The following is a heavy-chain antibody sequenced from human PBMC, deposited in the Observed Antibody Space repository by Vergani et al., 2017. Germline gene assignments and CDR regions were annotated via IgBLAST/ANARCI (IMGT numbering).Heavy chain of an antibody. CDR3: ARDHRDYNNYPGTFDI. Sequence: QVQLVESGGGLVKPGGSLRLSCAASGFSFGDHYMTWIRQAPGKGLEWVSYISNSGNTIEYADSVKGRFSISRDNAKSSLFLQMDSLRAEDTAVYYCARDHRDYNNYPGTFDIWGQGSMVTVSS. J-gene: IGHJ3*02. D-gene: IGHD5-24*01. V-gene: IGHV3-11*01. CDR2: ISNSGNTI. CDR1: GFSFGDHY.